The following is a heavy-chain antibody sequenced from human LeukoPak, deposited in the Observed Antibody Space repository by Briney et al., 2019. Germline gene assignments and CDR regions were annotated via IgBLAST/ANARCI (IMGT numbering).Heavy chain of an antibody. J-gene: IGHJ4*02. Sequence: GGSLRLSCAPSGFTFSSYSMNWVRQAPGKGLEWVSSISSSSNSIYYADSVRGRFTISRDNAKNSLYLQISSLRAEDTAVYYCARVNVASSGFDYWGQGTLVTVSS. CDR2: ISSSSNSI. CDR3: ARVNVASSGFDY. V-gene: IGHV3-21*04. D-gene: IGHD3-10*01. CDR1: GFTFSSYS.